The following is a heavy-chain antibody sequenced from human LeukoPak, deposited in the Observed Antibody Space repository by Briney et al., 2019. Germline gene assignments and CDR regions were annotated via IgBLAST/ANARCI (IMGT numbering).Heavy chain of an antibody. CDR1: AFIFSSHW. CDR2: INSDGTST. Sequence: PGGSLRLSCAASAFIFSSHWMYWVRQAPGKGLVWVSRINSDGTSTTYADSVKGRFTISRDNAKNTLYLQMNSLRAEDTAVYYCAREGSSYSMDVWGQGTTVTVSS. CDR3: AREGSSYSMDV. J-gene: IGHJ6*02. V-gene: IGHV3-74*01.